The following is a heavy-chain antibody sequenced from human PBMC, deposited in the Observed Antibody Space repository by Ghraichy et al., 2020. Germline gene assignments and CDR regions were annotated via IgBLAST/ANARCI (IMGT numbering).Heavy chain of an antibody. J-gene: IGHJ4*02. CDR3: ARVLYYDFWSGYYPFDY. D-gene: IGHD3-3*01. V-gene: IGHV1-18*01. CDR2: ISAYNGNT. CDR1: GYTFTSYG. Sequence: ASVKVSCKASGYTFTSYGISWVRQAPGQGLEWMGWISAYNGNTNYAQKLQGRVTMTTDTSTSTAYMELRSLRSDDTAVYYCARVLYYDFWSGYYPFDYWGQGTLVTVSS.